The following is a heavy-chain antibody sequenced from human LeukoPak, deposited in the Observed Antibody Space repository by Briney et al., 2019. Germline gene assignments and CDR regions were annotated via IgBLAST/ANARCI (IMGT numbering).Heavy chain of an antibody. V-gene: IGHV1-8*03. CDR3: ARGDRDYDILTGYSKSWFDP. D-gene: IGHD3-9*01. CDR1: GYTFTSYD. CDR2: MNPNSGNT. J-gene: IGHJ5*02. Sequence: ASVTVSCKASGYTFTSYDINWVRQATGRGLEWMGRMNPNSGNTDYAQKFQGRVAITRNTSIYTAYMELSSLTSEDTAVYYCARGDRDYDILTGYSKSWFDPWGQGTLVTVSS.